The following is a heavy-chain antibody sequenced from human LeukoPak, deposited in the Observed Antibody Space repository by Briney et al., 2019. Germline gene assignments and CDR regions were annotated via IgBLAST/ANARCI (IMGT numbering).Heavy chain of an antibody. Sequence: GGSLRLSCAASGFTFSAYSMNWVRQAPGKGLEWVSSISSSSSYIYYADSLKGRFTISRDNAKNSLYLQMNSLRAEDTAVYYCARDLGESSSWYYFDYWGQGTLVTVSS. V-gene: IGHV3-21*01. CDR1: GFTFSAYS. D-gene: IGHD6-13*01. J-gene: IGHJ4*02. CDR3: ARDLGESSSWYYFDY. CDR2: ISSSSSYI.